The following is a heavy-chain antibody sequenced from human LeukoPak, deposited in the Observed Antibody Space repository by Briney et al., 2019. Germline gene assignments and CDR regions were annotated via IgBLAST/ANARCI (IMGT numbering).Heavy chain of an antibody. V-gene: IGHV3-23*01. J-gene: IGHJ6*02. CDR3: AKGGV. Sequence: QSGGSLRLSCAASGFTFNSYAMSWVRQAPGKGPEWVSGIGNSGDRTFYADSVKGRFTISRDNSKNTLYLQMNSLRVEDTALYYCAKGGVWGQGIAVTVSS. CDR1: GFTFNSYA. CDR2: IGNSGDRT.